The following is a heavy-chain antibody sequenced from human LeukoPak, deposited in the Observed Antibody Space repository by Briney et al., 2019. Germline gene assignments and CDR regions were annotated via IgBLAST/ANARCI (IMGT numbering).Heavy chain of an antibody. CDR1: GVSISSSTYY. CDR3: ARDGYNISWFNY. D-gene: IGHD5-18*01. J-gene: IGHJ4*02. CDR2: ISYSGST. V-gene: IGHV4-39*07. Sequence: SETLSLTCTVSGVSISSSTYYWGWIRQPPGKGLEWIGSISYSGSTYYNPSLKSRVTISIDTSKRQFSLKLSSVTAADTAIYYCARDGYNISWFNYWGRGTLVTVSS.